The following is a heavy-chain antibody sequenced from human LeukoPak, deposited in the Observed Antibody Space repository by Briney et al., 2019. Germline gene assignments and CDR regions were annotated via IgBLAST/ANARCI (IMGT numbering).Heavy chain of an antibody. J-gene: IGHJ3*02. D-gene: IGHD2-15*01. Sequence: SETLSLTCTVSGGSVSSYYWSWIRQPPGKGLEWIAYIYYSGSTNYNPSLKSRVAISVDTSKNQLSLKLSSVTAADTAMYYCARAPPTLDVVVVAGGYAACYFDIWGQGTMVTVSS. CDR3: ARAPPTLDVVVVAGGYAACYFDI. V-gene: IGHV4-59*02. CDR1: GGSVSSYY. CDR2: IYYSGST.